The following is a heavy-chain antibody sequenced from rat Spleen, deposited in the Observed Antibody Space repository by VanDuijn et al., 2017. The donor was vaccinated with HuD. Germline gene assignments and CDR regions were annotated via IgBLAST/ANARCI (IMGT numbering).Heavy chain of an antibody. J-gene: IGHJ2*01. Sequence: EVQLVESGGGLVQPGRSLKLSCAASGFTFNNYGMAWVRQAPTKGLEWVATISYGDSSGHSGTYYRDSVRGRFTISRDDAKSTLSLQMDSLRSEDTATYYCARRHYGYTDYFDHWGQGVMVTVSS. CDR1: GFTFNNYG. D-gene: IGHD1-9*01. CDR3: ARRHYGYTDYFDH. V-gene: IGHV5-29*01. CDR2: ISYGDSSGHSGT.